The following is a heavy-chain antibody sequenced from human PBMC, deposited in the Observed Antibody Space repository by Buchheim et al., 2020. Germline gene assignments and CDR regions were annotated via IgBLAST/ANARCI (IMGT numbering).Heavy chain of an antibody. CDR3: AREIDYGDYVLWFDP. D-gene: IGHD4-17*01. V-gene: IGHV4-30-4*01. CDR2: IYYSGST. CDR1: GGSISSGDYY. J-gene: IGHJ5*02. Sequence: QVQLQESGPGLVKPSQTLSLTCTVSGGSISSGDYYWSWIRQPPGKGLEWIGYIYYSGSTYYNPSLKSRVTISGEQSKNQFSLKLSSVTAADTAVYYCAREIDYGDYVLWFDPWGQGTL.